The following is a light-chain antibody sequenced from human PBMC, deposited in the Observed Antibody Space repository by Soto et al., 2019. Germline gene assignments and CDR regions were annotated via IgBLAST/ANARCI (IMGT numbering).Light chain of an antibody. V-gene: IGKV3-20*01. CDR1: QSVNSNY. Sequence: DIVLTQSPGTLSLSPGDRATLSCRSSQSVNSNYLAWYQQKPGQAPRLLIFGASTRATGIPDRFRGSGSGTDFTLTINRLEPEDFAVYYCQQYGRTFGQGTKLGIK. CDR3: QQYGRT. J-gene: IGKJ2*01. CDR2: GAS.